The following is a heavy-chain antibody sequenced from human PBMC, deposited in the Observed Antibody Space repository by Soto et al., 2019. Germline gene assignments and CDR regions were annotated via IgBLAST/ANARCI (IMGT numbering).Heavy chain of an antibody. CDR2: IYHSGTT. Sequence: SETLSLTCTVSGDSIRSGSYHWGWIRQPPGKGLEWIASIYHSGTTYYNPSLKSRVTISVDKSNNQFSLKLGPVTAADTAVYFCARDRPAAPWYYFDYWGQGILVTVSS. V-gene: IGHV4-39*07. CDR3: ARDRPAAPWYYFDY. J-gene: IGHJ4*02. D-gene: IGHD6-6*01. CDR1: GDSIRSGSYH.